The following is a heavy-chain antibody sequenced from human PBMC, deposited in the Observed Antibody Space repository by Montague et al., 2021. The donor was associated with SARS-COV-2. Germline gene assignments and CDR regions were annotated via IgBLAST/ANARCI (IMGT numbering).Heavy chain of an antibody. CDR3: ARGRHYYDSSGYYFDY. CDR2: INYSGIT. D-gene: IGHD3-22*01. Sequence: SETLSLTCTVSGGSISSYYWSWIREPPGKGLEWIGIINYSGITNYISSLKRRVTVSVDTSKYQFSLKLSPVTAADTAVYDCARGRHYYDSSGYYFDYWGQGTLVTVSS. V-gene: IGHV4-59*13. J-gene: IGHJ4*02. CDR1: GGSISSYY.